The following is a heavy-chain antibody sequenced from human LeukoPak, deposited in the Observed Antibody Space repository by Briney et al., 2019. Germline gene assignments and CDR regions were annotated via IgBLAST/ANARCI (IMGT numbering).Heavy chain of an antibody. V-gene: IGHV3-11*06. Sequence: GGSLRLSCAASGFTFSDYYMSWIRQAPGKGLEWVSYISSSSSYTNYADSVKGRFTISRDNAKNSLYLQMNSLRAEDTAVYYCARVGDSSGYQRDAFDIWGQGTMATVSS. J-gene: IGHJ3*02. D-gene: IGHD3-22*01. CDR1: GFTFSDYY. CDR2: ISSSSSYT. CDR3: ARVGDSSGYQRDAFDI.